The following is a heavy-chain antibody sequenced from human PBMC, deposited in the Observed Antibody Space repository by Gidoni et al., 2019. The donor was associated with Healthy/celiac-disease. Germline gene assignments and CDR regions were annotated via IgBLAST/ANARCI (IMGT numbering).Heavy chain of an antibody. CDR1: GFTVSSHY. Sequence: EVQLVETGGGLIQPGGSLRLSCAASGFTVSSHYMSWVRQAPGKGLEWVSVIYSGGSTYYADSVKGRFTISRDNSKNTLYLQMNSLRAEDTAVYYCAFYSSSSTEIDYWGQGTLVTVSS. CDR2: IYSGGST. CDR3: AFYSSSSTEIDY. D-gene: IGHD6-6*01. V-gene: IGHV3-53*02. J-gene: IGHJ4*02.